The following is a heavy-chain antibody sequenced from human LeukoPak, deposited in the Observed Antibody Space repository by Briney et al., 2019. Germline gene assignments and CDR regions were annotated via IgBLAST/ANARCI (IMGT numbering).Heavy chain of an antibody. V-gene: IGHV4-34*01. CDR1: GGSFSGYY. Sequence: SETLSLTCAVYGGSFSGYYWSWIRQPPGKGLEWMGEIKHSGSTNYNPSLKSRVTISVDTSKKQFSLKLSSVTAADTAVYYCARGQYYDFWSGYSLPMDVWGQGTTVTVSS. CDR3: ARGQYYDFWSGYSLPMDV. D-gene: IGHD3-3*01. CDR2: IKHSGST. J-gene: IGHJ6*02.